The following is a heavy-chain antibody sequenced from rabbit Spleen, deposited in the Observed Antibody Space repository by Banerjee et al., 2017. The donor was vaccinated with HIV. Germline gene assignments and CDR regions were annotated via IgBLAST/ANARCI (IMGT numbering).Heavy chain of an antibody. CDR2: IFGGSTGTI. CDR3: ARDLASVIGWNFNL. Sequence: QSLEESGGDLVKPGASLTLTCTASGVSFSSNHYMCWVRQAPGKGLEWIGTIFGGSTGTIDYASWAKGRFTISKTSSTTVTLQMTSLTAADTATYFCARDLASVIGWNFNLWGPGTLVTVS. CDR1: GVSFSSNHY. D-gene: IGHD1-1*01. J-gene: IGHJ4*01. V-gene: IGHV1S40*01.